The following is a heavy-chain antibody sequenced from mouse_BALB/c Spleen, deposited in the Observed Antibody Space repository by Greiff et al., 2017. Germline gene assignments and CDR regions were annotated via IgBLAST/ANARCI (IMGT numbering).Heavy chain of an antibody. Sequence: DVKLQESGPGLVKPSQSLSLTCTVTGYSITSDYAWNWIRQFPGNKLEWMGYISYSGSTSYNPSLKSRISITRDTSNNQFFLQLNSVTTEDTATYYCARSRSLYGNYGFAYWGQGTLVTVSA. CDR1: GYSITSDYA. V-gene: IGHV3-2*02. J-gene: IGHJ3*01. D-gene: IGHD2-1*01. CDR2: ISYSGST. CDR3: ARSRSLYGNYGFAY.